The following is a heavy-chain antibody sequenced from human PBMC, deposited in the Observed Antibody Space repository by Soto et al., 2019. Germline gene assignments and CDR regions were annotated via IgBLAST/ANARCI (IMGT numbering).Heavy chain of an antibody. Sequence: ASGKVSCKASGYTFTSYGISWVRLAPGQGLEWMGWISAYNGNTNYAQKLQGRVTMTTDTSTSTAYMELRSLRSDDTAVYYCARGISGYYDSSGHNIWFDPWGQGTLVTVSS. CDR2: ISAYNGNT. D-gene: IGHD3-22*01. J-gene: IGHJ5*02. CDR3: ARGISGYYDSSGHNIWFDP. CDR1: GYTFTSYG. V-gene: IGHV1-18*01.